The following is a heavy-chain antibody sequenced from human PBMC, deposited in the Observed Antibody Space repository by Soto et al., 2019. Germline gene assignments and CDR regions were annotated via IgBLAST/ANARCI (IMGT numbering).Heavy chain of an antibody. J-gene: IGHJ4*02. CDR1: GFTFTRYS. D-gene: IGHD3-10*01. Sequence: GGSLRLCCAASGFTFTRYSMNGVRQAPGKGLEWVSSISSTTNYIYYGDSMKGRFTISRDNSRNMLYLQMNSLRAEDTAVYYCARDLGAFNYGSAYFDYWGQGTPVTVSS. CDR2: ISSTTNYI. CDR3: ARDLGAFNYGSAYFDY. V-gene: IGHV3-21*06.